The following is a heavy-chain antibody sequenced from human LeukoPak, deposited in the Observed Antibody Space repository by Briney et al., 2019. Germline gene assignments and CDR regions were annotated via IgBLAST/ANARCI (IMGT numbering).Heavy chain of an antibody. CDR2: IYYSGST. Sequence: SETLSLTCTVSGGSISSYYWSWIRQPPGKGLEWIGYIYYSGSTNYNPSLKSRVTISVDTSKNQFSLKLSSVTAADTAVYYCASSYDFWRAEYFQHWGQGTLVTVSS. J-gene: IGHJ1*01. D-gene: IGHD3-3*01. CDR1: GGSISSYY. CDR3: ASSYDFWRAEYFQH. V-gene: IGHV4-59*01.